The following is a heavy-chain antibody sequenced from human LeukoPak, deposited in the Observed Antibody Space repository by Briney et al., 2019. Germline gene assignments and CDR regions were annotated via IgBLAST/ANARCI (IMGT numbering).Heavy chain of an antibody. CDR2: IIPIFGTA. D-gene: IGHD4-11*01. Sequence: ASVTVSCKASGGTFGNFAISWVRQAPGQGLQWMGGIIPIFGTASYAQKFQGRVTITTDESTSTAYMELRSLRSEDTAVYYCARAQGDYRNFNNKWFDPWGQGTLVTVSS. CDR1: GGTFGNFA. CDR3: ARAQGDYRNFNNKWFDP. V-gene: IGHV1-69*05. J-gene: IGHJ5*02.